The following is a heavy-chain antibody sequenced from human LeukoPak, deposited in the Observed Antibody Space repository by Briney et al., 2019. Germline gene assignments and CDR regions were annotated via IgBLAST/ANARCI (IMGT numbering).Heavy chain of an antibody. Sequence: SVKVSCKASGGTFSSYAISRVRQAPGQGLEWMGGIIPIFGTANYAQKFQGRVTITTDESTSTAYMELSSLRSEDTAVYYCARCRTGDYYYMDVWGKGTTVTVSS. CDR2: IIPIFGTA. V-gene: IGHV1-69*05. J-gene: IGHJ6*03. CDR1: GGTFSSYA. D-gene: IGHD7-27*01. CDR3: ARCRTGDYYYMDV.